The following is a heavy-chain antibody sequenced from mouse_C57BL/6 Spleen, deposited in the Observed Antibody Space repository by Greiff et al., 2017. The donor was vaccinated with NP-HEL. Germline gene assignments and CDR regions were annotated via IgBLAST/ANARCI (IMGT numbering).Heavy chain of an antibody. CDR2: ISNKANGYTT. D-gene: IGHD2-5*01. J-gene: IGHJ3*01. Sequence: DVKLVESGGGLVQPGGSLSLSCAASGFTFTDYYMSWVRQPPGKALEWLGFISNKANGYTTEYSASVKGRFTISRDNSQSILYLQMNALRAEDSATYYCARWGYYSNYASYWGQGTLVTVSA. CDR1: GFTFTDYY. V-gene: IGHV7-3*01. CDR3: ARWGYYSNYASY.